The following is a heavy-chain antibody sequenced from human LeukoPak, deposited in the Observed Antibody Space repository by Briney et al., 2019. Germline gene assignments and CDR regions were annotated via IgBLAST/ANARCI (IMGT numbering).Heavy chain of an antibody. CDR2: ITLNRASI. Sequence: PGGCLRLSFAAAGFTFDDYAMHWVRQAAGKGREWVSGITLNRASIGYADSVKGRFTISRDNATNSLYLQISTLRAEDTAVYFCARGGGLDDWGQGATVTVSS. CDR3: ARGGGLDD. V-gene: IGHV3-9*01. D-gene: IGHD3-16*01. J-gene: IGHJ6*02. CDR1: GFTFDDYA.